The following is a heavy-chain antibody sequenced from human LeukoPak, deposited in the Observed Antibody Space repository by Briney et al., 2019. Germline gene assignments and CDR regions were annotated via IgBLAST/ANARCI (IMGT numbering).Heavy chain of an antibody. D-gene: IGHD6-13*01. V-gene: IGHV4-39*01. J-gene: IGHJ4*02. Sequence: SETLSLTCTVSGGSISSSSYYWGWIRQPPGKGLEWIGSIYYSGSTYYNPSLKSRVTISVDTSKNQFSLKLSSVTAADTAVYYCARRSSWYGLDYWGQGTLVTVSS. CDR1: GGSISSSSYY. CDR2: IYYSGST. CDR3: ARRSSWYGLDY.